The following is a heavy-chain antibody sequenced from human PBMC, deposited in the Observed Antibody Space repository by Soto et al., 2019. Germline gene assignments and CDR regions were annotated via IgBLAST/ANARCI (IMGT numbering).Heavy chain of an antibody. CDR3: ASVDSGYYGMDV. J-gene: IGHJ6*02. D-gene: IGHD1-26*01. CDR1: GSTFTSYA. V-gene: IGHV1-3*01. CDR2: INAGNGNT. Sequence: ASLKVSCNTSGSTFTSYAMHCVRHTPGQRLEWMGWINAGNGNTKYSQKFQGRVTITRDTSASTAYMELSSLRSEDTAVYYCASVDSGYYGMDVWGQGTTVTVSS.